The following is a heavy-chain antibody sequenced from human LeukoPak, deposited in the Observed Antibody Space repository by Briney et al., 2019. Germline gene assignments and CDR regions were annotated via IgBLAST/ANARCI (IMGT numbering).Heavy chain of an antibody. CDR1: GYTITSYG. Sequence: VASVKVSCKASGYTITSYGISWVRQAPGQGLEWMGWISAYNGNTNYAQKLQGRATMTTDTSTSTAYMELRSLRSDDTAVYYCARDQAGDADAFDIWGQGTMVTVSS. J-gene: IGHJ3*02. CDR3: ARDQAGDADAFDI. CDR2: ISAYNGNT. V-gene: IGHV1-18*01. D-gene: IGHD7-27*01.